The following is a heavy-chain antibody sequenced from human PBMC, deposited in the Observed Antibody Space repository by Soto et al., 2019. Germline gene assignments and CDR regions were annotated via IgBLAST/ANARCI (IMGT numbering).Heavy chain of an antibody. J-gene: IGHJ6*02. CDR1: GYALTELS. D-gene: IGHD2-21*02. CDR2: FDPEDGET. V-gene: IGHV1-24*01. Sequence: ASVKVSCKVSGYALTELSMHWVRQAPGKGLEWMGGFDPEDGETIYAQKFQGRVTMTEDTSTDTAYMELSSLRSEDTAVYYCATTGVTAIFYYYYYGMDVWGQGTTVTVS. CDR3: ATTGVTAIFYYYYYGMDV.